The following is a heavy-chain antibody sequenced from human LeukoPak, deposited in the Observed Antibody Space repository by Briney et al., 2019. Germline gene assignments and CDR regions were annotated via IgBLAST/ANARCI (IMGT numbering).Heavy chain of an antibody. CDR1: EFTFSSYA. V-gene: IGHV3-23*01. D-gene: IGHD6-19*01. CDR3: AKVWLPYRGFDY. CDR2: ISGSGGST. J-gene: IGHJ4*02. Sequence: GGSLRLSCAASEFTFSSYAMSWVRQAPGKGLEWVTDISGSGGSTYYADSVKGRFTISRDNSKNTLYLQMNSLRVEDTAVYYCAKVWLPYRGFDYWGQGTLVTVSS.